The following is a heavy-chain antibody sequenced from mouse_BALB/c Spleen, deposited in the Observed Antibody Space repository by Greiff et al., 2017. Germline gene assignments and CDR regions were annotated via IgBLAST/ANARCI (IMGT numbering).Heavy chain of an antibody. CDR3: ARWSMIMDY. J-gene: IGHJ4*01. CDR2: ISSGSSTI. Sequence: EVNVVESGGGLVQPGGSRKLSCAASGFTFSSFGMHWVRQAPEKGLEWVAYISSGSSTIYYADTVKGRFTISRDNPKNTLFLQMTSLRSEDTAMYYCARWSMIMDYWGQGTSVTVSS. CDR1: GFTFSSFG. D-gene: IGHD2-10*02. V-gene: IGHV5-17*02.